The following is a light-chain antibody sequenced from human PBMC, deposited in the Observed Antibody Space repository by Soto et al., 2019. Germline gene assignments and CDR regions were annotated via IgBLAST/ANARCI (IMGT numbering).Light chain of an antibody. CDR2: FAS. V-gene: IGKV1-9*01. CDR1: QGINNK. CDR3: QQIYIHPIT. Sequence: DIQLTQSPSFLSASVGDRVTMTCRASQGINNKLAWYQKKPGKAPKLLIYFASTLQSGVPFRFSGSGSGTEFTLTISSLHPEDFATYYCQQIYIHPITFGLGTRLEIK. J-gene: IGKJ5*01.